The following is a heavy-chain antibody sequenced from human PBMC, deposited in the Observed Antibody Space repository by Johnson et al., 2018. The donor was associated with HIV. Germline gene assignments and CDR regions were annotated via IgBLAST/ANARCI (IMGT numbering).Heavy chain of an antibody. J-gene: IGHJ3*02. D-gene: IGHD7-27*01. CDR2: IYSGGCT. CDR3: AGKTGYDAFDI. CDR1: GFTVSSNY. Sequence: MQLVESGGGLVQPGGSLRVSCAASGFTVSSNYMSWVRQAPGQGLEWVSVIYSGGCTYYADSVKGRFTISRDNSKNTLYLQMNSLRAEDTAVYYCAGKTGYDAFDIWGQGTMVTVSS. V-gene: IGHV3-66*02.